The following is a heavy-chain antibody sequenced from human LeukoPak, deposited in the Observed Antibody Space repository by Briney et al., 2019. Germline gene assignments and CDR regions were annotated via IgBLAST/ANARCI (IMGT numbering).Heavy chain of an antibody. V-gene: IGHV1-46*01. CDR1: GYTFTSYY. Sequence: ASVKVSCKASGYTFTSYYMHWVRQAPGQGREWVGIINPSGGSTSYAQKCQGRVTTSRDKSTSTVYMELSSLRSEDTAVYYCARGVDTAMVPPVYWGQGPLVTVSS. D-gene: IGHD5-18*01. J-gene: IGHJ4*02. CDR2: INPSGGST. CDR3: ARGVDTAMVPPVY.